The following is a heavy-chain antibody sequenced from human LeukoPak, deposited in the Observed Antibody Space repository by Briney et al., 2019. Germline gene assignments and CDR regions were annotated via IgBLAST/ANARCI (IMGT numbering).Heavy chain of an antibody. J-gene: IGHJ3*02. V-gene: IGHV3-9*03. CDR3: AKDKEQLVLFSAFDI. CDR2: ISWNSGSI. Sequence: PGGSLRLSCAASGFTFDDYAMHWVRQAPGKGREWVSGISWNSGSIGYADSVKGRFTISRDNAKNSLYLQMNSLRAEDMALYYCAKDKEQLVLFSAFDIWGQGTMVTVSS. CDR1: GFTFDDYA. D-gene: IGHD6-6*01.